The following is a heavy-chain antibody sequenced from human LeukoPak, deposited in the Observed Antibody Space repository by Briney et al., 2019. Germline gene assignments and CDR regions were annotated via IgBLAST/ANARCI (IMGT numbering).Heavy chain of an antibody. J-gene: IGHJ4*02. D-gene: IGHD2-8*01. CDR1: GFTFSSYS. CDR2: ISSSSSTI. CDR3: ARVGGDIVLMVYATRGGGDY. V-gene: IGHV3-48*01. Sequence: SGGSLRLSCAASGFTFSSYSMNWVRQAPGKGLEWVSYISSSSSTIYYADSVKGRFTISRDNAKNSLYLQMNSLRAEDTAVYYCARVGGDIVLMVYATRGGGDYWGQGTLVTVSS.